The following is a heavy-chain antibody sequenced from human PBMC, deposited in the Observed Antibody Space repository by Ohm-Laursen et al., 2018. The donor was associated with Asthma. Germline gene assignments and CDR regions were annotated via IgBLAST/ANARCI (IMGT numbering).Heavy chain of an antibody. CDR1: GFTFNRYG. V-gene: IGHV3-33*05. CDR2: ISYDGSNK. CDR3: AVSIYAYGEGAY. Sequence: SLRLSCAASGFTFNRYGIHWVRQAPGKGLEWVAVISYDGSNKYYADSVKGRFTISRDNAHNSLYLQMNSLRAEDTAFYYCAVSIYAYGEGAYWGQGTLVTVSS. J-gene: IGHJ4*02. D-gene: IGHD3-10*01.